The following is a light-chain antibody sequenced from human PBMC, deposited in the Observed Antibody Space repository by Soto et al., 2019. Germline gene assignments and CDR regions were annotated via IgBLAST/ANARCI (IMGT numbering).Light chain of an antibody. CDR2: GVT. V-gene: IGLV2-14*01. J-gene: IGLJ1*01. CDR3: FSHRGGDSHV. CDR1: GSDVGAYNY. Sequence: QSALTQPAPVSGSPGQSITISFTGTGSDVGAYNYVSWYQQYPGKAPKLMIYGVTNRPSGVSNRFSGSKTGNTASLTISGLQAEDEADYYCFSHRGGDSHVFGTGTKVTVL.